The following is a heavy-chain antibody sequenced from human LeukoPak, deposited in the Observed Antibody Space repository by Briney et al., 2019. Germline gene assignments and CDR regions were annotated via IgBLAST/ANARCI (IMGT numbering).Heavy chain of an antibody. D-gene: IGHD3-16*02. CDR3: ARVSTRMITFGGVIVDPFDY. CDR2: ISAYNGNT. J-gene: IGHJ4*02. V-gene: IGHV1-18*01. CDR1: GYTFTSYG. Sequence: ASVKVSCKASGYTFTSYGISWVRQAPGQGLEWMGWISAYNGNTNYAQKLQGRVTMTTDTSTSTAYMELRSLRSDDTAVYYCARVSTRMITFGGVIVDPFDYWGQGTLVTVSS.